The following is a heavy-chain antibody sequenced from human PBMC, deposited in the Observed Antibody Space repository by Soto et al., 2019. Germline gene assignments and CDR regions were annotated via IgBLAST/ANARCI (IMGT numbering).Heavy chain of an antibody. D-gene: IGHD2-2*01. CDR2: ISYDGSNK. Sequence: QVQLVESGGGVVQPGRSLRLSCAASGFTFSSYAMHWVRQAPGKGLEWVAVISYDGSNKYYADSVKGRFTISRDNSKNTLYLQMNSLRAEDTAVYYCARDYQAGFDYWGQGTLVTVSS. CDR1: GFTFSSYA. CDR3: ARDYQAGFDY. J-gene: IGHJ4*02. V-gene: IGHV3-30-3*01.